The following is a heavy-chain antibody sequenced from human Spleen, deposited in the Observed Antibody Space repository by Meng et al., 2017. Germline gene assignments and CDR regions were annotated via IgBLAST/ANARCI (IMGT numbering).Heavy chain of an antibody. Sequence: QGRLVPSGAEVKRPGASVKVSCKASGYTFTSYAMHWVRQAPGQRLEWMGWINAGNGNTKYSQKFQGRVTITRDTSASTAYMELSSLRSEDTAVYYCARGVGDYGNKNWFDPWGQGTLVTVSS. CDR1: GYTFTSYA. CDR3: ARGVGDYGNKNWFDP. J-gene: IGHJ5*02. CDR2: INAGNGNT. V-gene: IGHV1-3*01. D-gene: IGHD1-26*01.